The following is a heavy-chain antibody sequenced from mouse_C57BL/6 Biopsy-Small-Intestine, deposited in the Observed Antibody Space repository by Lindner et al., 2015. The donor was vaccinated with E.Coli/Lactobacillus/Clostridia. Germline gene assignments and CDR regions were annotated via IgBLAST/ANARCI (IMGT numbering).Heavy chain of an antibody. CDR1: GFIFGDHG. CDR3: ARNYYGSGYDY. J-gene: IGHJ2*01. D-gene: IGHD1-1*01. Sequence: VQLQESGGGLVKPGGSLKLSCTASGFIFGDHGMHWVRQAPEKGLEWVAYISGSSSTIFYADVLRGRFTISRDNAKNTLFLQMTSLRSEDMAIYYCARNYYGSGYDYWGQGTTLTVSS. CDR2: ISGSSSTI. V-gene: IGHV5-17*01.